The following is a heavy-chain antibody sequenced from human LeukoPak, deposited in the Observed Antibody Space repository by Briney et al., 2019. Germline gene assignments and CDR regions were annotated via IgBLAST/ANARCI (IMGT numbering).Heavy chain of an antibody. J-gene: IGHJ5*02. D-gene: IGHD3-10*01. CDR3: ARRSPRVLLWFGESYNWSDP. Sequence: SETLSLTCAVYGGSFSGYYWSWIRQPPGKGLEWIGEINHSGSTNYNPSLKSRVTISVDTSKNQFSLKLSSVTAADTAVYYCARRSPRVLLWFGESYNWSDPWGQGTLVTVSS. CDR1: GGSFSGYY. CDR2: INHSGST. V-gene: IGHV4-34*01.